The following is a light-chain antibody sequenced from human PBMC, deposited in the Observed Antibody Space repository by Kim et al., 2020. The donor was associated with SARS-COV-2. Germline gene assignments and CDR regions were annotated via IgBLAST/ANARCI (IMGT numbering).Light chain of an antibody. CDR3: NSRDSNDNVV. CDR2: GKN. V-gene: IGLV3-19*01. CDR1: SLRSYY. J-gene: IGLJ2*01. Sequence: VALGQTDRITCQGDSLRSYYATGYQQKPGQAPILVIYGKNTRPSGIPDRFSGSSSGNTASLTITGTQAGDEADYYCNSRDSNDNVVFGGGTQLTVL.